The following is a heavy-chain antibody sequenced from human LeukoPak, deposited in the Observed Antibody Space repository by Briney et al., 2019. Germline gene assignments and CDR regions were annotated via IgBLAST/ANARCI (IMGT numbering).Heavy chain of an antibody. D-gene: IGHD3-22*01. CDR3: ARVRYYYDSTFDY. J-gene: IGHJ4*02. V-gene: IGHV3-23*01. CDR1: GFTFSSYA. CDR2: ISGSGGST. Sequence: GGSLRLSCAASGFTFSSYAMSWVRQAPGRGLEWVSGISGSGGSTDHADSVKGRFTISRDNAKNSLYLQMNSLRAEDTAVYYCARVRYYYDSTFDYWGQGTLVTVSS.